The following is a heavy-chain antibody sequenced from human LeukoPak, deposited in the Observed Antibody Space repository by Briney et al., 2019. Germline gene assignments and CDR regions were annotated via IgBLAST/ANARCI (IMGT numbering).Heavy chain of an antibody. J-gene: IGHJ5*02. D-gene: IGHD3-16*02. CDR2: MNPNSGGT. CDR1: GYTLTGYY. Sequence: EASVKVSCTASGYTLTGYYMHWVRQAPGQGLEWMGWMNPNSGGTKYAQKFQGRVTMTRDTSISTAYMELSRLRSDDTAMYYCARDKLGLGELSLYDQWGQGTLVTVFS. V-gene: IGHV1-2*02. CDR3: ARDKLGLGELSLYDQ.